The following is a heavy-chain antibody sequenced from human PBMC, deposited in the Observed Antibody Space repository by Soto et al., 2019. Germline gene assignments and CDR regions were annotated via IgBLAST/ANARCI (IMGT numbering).Heavy chain of an antibody. CDR3: AHFDTKVTTGFFDP. Sequence: SGPTLMNPTQTLTLTCTFSRFSLTSPGGGGVWIRDPPGMALEWLALVYWDASKHYNPSLDSRVTITTDTSKNQVVLTVTNMDPADTGTYYCAHFDTKVTTGFFDPWGQGVLVTVSS. J-gene: IGHJ5*02. V-gene: IGHV2-5*02. D-gene: IGHD3-9*01. CDR1: RFSLTSPGGG. CDR2: VYWDASK.